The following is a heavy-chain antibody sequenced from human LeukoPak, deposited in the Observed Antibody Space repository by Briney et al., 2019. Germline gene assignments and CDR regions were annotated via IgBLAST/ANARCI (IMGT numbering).Heavy chain of an antibody. CDR1: GGSVSSSGYY. D-gene: IGHD3-10*01. J-gene: IGHJ4*02. Sequence: SETLSLTCTVSGGSVSSSGYYWGWLRQPPGKGLEWIGSIYYSGTTYYSPSLESRVTISVDTSNNQVSLNLNSVTAADTAIYFCARGGFYGHPFDFGGQGTLVTVSS. CDR2: IYYSGTT. CDR3: ARGGFYGHPFDF. V-gene: IGHV4-39*07.